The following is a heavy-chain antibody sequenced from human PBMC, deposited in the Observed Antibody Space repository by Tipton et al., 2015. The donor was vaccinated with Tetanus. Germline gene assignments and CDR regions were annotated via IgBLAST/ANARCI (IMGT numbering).Heavy chain of an antibody. CDR2: ISNSGGNT. D-gene: IGHD3-16*02. CDR1: GFTFSNYW. J-gene: IGHJ5*02. V-gene: IGHV3-23*01. CDR3: AKQVAYDYVWGSYRYGWFDA. Sequence: SLRLSCAASGFTFSNYWMSWVRQAPGKGLEWISAISNSGGNTDYADSVKGRFTISRDNSKNTLFLQMKSLRAEDTALYFCAKQVAYDYVWGSYRYGWFDAWGQGTLVTASS.